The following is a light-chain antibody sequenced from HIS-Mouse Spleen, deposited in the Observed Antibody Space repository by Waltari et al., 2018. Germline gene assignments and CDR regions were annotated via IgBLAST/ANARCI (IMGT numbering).Light chain of an antibody. CDR2: EGS. V-gene: IGLV2-23*01. Sequence: QSALTQPASVSWSPGQPITIPCTGTSSDVGSYNLVSWYQQHPGKAPKLMIYEGSKRPSGVSNRFSGSKSGNTASLTISGLQAEDEADYYCCSYAGSSTWVFGGGTKLTVL. J-gene: IGLJ3*02. CDR1: SSDVGSYNL. CDR3: CSYAGSSTWV.